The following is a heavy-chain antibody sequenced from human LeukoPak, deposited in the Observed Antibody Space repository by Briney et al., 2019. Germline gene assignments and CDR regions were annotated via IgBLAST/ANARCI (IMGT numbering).Heavy chain of an antibody. Sequence: GGSLRLSCAASRFTFSNYAMNWVRQAPGKGLEWVTVISGSGSSIYYADSVKGRFTISRDNSKNTLYLQMNSLRAEDTAVYYCAKGPRTVRFGDRHKGMFDYWGRGTLVTVS. J-gene: IGHJ4*02. CDR2: ISGSGSSI. CDR3: AKGPRTVRFGDRHKGMFDY. CDR1: RFTFSNYA. V-gene: IGHV3-23*01. D-gene: IGHD3-10*01.